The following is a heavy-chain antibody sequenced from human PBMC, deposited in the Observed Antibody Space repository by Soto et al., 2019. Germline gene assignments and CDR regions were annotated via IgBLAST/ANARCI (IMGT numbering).Heavy chain of an antibody. CDR1: GYSFTNNG. D-gene: IGHD3-10*01. CDR3: ARGVGSGSYYNQYNWFDP. Sequence: VASVKVSCKASGYSFTNNGSSWVRQAPGQGLEWMGWINVYNGNTKYAQKVQGRVTMTTDTSTSTAYMELRSLRSDDTAVYYCARGVGSGSYYNQYNWFDPWGQGTLVTVSS. V-gene: IGHV1-18*01. CDR2: INVYNGNT. J-gene: IGHJ5*02.